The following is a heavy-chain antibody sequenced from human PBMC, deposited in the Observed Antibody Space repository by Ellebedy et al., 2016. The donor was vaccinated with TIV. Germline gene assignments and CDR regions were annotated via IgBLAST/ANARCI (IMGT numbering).Heavy chain of an antibody. D-gene: IGHD5-18*01. Sequence: PGGSLRLSCAASGFTFTNAWMGWVRQAPGKGLEWVGRIAGKSDGGSTEYGAPVKGRFTISRDDSKNTLYLQMNGLKTEDTAVYYCVTVDTGRFDPWGQGTLVTVSS. J-gene: IGHJ5*02. V-gene: IGHV3-15*04. CDR1: GFTFTNAW. CDR2: IAGKSDGGST. CDR3: VTVDTGRFDP.